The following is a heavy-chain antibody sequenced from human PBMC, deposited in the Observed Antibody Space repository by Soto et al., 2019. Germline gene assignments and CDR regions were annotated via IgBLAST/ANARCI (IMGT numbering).Heavy chain of an antibody. CDR1: GYTFTSYA. D-gene: IGHD2-15*01. CDR3: ARAFSRSGGTCNWCDP. CDR2: INAGNGNT. J-gene: IGHJ5*02. V-gene: IGHV1-3*01. Sequence: QVPLVQSGAEVKKPGASVKVSCKASGYTFTSYAMHWVRQAPGQRLEWMGWINAGNGNTKYSQKFQGRLTITRDTSARTAYMGLSSLRSEDTAVYYCARAFSRSGGTCNWCDPWGQGTLVTVSS.